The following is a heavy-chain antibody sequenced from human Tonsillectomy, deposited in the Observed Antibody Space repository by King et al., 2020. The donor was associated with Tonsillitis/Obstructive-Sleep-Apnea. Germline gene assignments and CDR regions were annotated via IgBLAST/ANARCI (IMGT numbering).Heavy chain of an antibody. CDR3: ASAGVVILNDAFDI. Sequence: QLQESGPGLVKPSETLSLTCTVSGGSISSSSYYWGWIRQPPGKGLEWIGSIYYSGSTYYNPSLKSRVTISVDTSKNQFSLKLSSVTAADTAVYYCASAGVVILNDAFDIWGQGTMVTVSS. D-gene: IGHD3-3*01. J-gene: IGHJ3*02. CDR2: IYYSGST. CDR1: GGSISSSSYY. V-gene: IGHV4-39*01.